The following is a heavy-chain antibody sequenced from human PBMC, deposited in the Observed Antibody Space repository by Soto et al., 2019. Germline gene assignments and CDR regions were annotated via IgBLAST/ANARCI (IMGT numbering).Heavy chain of an antibody. CDR1: GDSVSSNSAA. J-gene: IGHJ6*02. Sequence: PSQTLSLTCAISGDSVSSNSAAWNWIRQSPSRGLEWLGRTYYRSKWYNDYAVSVKSRITINPDTSKNQFSLQLNSVTPEDTAVYYCAREIWGYSSSSGQGYYYYGIDVWGQGTTVTVSS. CDR3: AREIWGYSSSSGQGYYYYGIDV. V-gene: IGHV6-1*01. CDR2: TYYRSKWYN. D-gene: IGHD6-6*01.